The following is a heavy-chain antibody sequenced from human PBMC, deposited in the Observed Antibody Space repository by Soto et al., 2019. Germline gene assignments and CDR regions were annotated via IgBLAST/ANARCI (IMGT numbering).Heavy chain of an antibody. V-gene: IGHV1-3*01. J-gene: IGHJ6*02. D-gene: IGHD6-13*01. CDR1: GYTFTSYA. CDR2: INAGNGNT. CDR3: ARDQAAAGRGYYYSMDV. Sequence: ASVKVSCKASGYTFTSYAMHWVRQAPGQRLEWMGWINAGNGNTKYSQKCQDRVTITRDTSASTAYMELSSLRSEDTAVYYCARDQAAAGRGYYYSMDVWGQVTTVTVSS.